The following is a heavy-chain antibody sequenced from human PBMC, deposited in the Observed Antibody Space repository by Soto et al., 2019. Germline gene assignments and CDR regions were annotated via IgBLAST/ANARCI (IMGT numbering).Heavy chain of an antibody. CDR3: ARQGDFDI. CDR2: IYYSGST. V-gene: IGHV4-39*01. J-gene: IGHJ3*02. Sequence: TSETLSLTCTVSGGSISSSSYYWGWIRQPPGKGLEWIGSIYYSGSTYYNPSLKSRVTISVDTSKNQFSLKLSSVTAADTAVYYCARQGDFDIWGQGTMVTVSS. CDR1: GGSISSSSYY.